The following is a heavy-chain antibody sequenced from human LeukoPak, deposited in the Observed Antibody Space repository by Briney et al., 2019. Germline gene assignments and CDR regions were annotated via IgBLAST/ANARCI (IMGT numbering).Heavy chain of an antibody. Sequence: PSETLSLTCAVSGGSISSSNWWGWVRQPPGKGLEWIGEIYHSGSTNYNPSLKSRVTISVDKSKNQFSLKLSSVTAADTAVYYCARSVEGYCSGGSCYYYSYYMDVWGKGTTVTVSS. V-gene: IGHV4-4*02. CDR3: ARSVEGYCSGGSCYYYSYYMDV. J-gene: IGHJ6*03. D-gene: IGHD2-15*01. CDR1: GGSISSSNW. CDR2: IYHSGST.